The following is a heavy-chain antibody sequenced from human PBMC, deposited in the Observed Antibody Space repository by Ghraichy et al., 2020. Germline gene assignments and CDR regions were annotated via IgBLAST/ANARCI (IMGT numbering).Heavy chain of an antibody. J-gene: IGHJ5*02. V-gene: IGHV1-69*13. D-gene: IGHD2-2*01. Sequence: SVKVSCKASGGTFSSYAISWVRQAPGQGLEWMGGIIPIFGTANYAQKFQGRVTITADESTSTAYMELSSLRSEDTAVYYCARFPVVPAAMYWFDPWGQGTLVTFSS. CDR1: GGTFSSYA. CDR3: ARFPVVPAAMYWFDP. CDR2: IIPIFGTA.